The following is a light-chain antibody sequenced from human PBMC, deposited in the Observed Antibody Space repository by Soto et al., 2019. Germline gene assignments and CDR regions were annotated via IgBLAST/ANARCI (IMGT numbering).Light chain of an antibody. J-gene: IGKJ5*01. V-gene: IGKV3-20*01. CDR3: QQHDILPIT. CDR1: QSVTRTF. CDR2: GAS. Sequence: EIVLTQSPGTLSLSPGEGATLSCRASQSVTRTFLAWYQQKLGQAPRLLIYGASSRATGIPDRFSGSGSGTDFTLTISRLEPEDFAVYFCQQHDILPITFGQGTRLEI.